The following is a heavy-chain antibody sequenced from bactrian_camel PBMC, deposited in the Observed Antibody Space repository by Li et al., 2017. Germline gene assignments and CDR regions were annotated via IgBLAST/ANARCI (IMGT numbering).Heavy chain of an antibody. CDR2: IDSGGGTT. D-gene: IGHD1*01. V-gene: IGHV3S1*01. Sequence: HVQLVESGGGLVQPGGSLRLSCATSAFSLGTYWMYWVRQVPGKGLEWVSTIDSGGGTTYYADSVKGRSTISRDNAKNTVYLQMNSLKSEDTALYYCARELWIGARQSGDLGYWGRGTQVTVS. CDR1: AFSLGTYW. CDR3: ARELWIGARQSGDLGY. J-gene: IGHJ6*01.